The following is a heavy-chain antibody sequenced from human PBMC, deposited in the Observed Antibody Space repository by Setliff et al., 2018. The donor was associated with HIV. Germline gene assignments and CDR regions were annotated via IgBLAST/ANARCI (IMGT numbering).Heavy chain of an antibody. V-gene: IGHV4-59*08. CDR2: IYYSGST. J-gene: IGHJ3*02. D-gene: IGHD3-22*01. CDR3: ARLGRVTHYYDSSGSLYAFDI. Sequence: SLTCTVSGGSISSYYWSWIRQPPGKGLEWIGCIYYSGSTNYNPSLKSRVTIAVDTSKNKFSLKQSSVTAADTAVYYCARLGRVTHYYDSSGSLYAFDIWGQGTMVTVSS. CDR1: GGSISSYY.